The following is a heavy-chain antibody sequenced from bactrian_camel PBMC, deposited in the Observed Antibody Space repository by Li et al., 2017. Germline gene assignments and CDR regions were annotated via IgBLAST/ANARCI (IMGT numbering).Heavy chain of an antibody. CDR1: AWTQSSYC. CDR2: IDSYGST. Sequence: HVQLVESGGGSVQAGGSLRLSCVASAWTQSSYCMAWFRQAPGKEREGVAAIDSYGSTYYTDSVKGRFSISVDNAKNVLLLQMNSLKPEDTAMYYCAAGSELNLWDDSWFFLGEGTQVTVS. J-gene: IGHJ4*01. V-gene: IGHV3S57*01. D-gene: IGHD2*01.